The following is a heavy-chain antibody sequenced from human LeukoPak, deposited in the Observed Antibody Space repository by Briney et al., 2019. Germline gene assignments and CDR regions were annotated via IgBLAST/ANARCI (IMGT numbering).Heavy chain of an antibody. J-gene: IGHJ4*02. CDR2: MNPNSGNT. D-gene: IGHD7-27*01. CDR3: VRGPDGEFDS. CDR1: GYLFTSYD. V-gene: IGHV1-8*01. Sequence: ASVKVSCKTSGYLFTSYDINWVRQARGQGLEWMGWMNPNSGNTGYAQKFQGRLSMSRNVATRTAFMELTSLRPEDTAIYYCVRGPDGEFDSGGQGTLVTVSS.